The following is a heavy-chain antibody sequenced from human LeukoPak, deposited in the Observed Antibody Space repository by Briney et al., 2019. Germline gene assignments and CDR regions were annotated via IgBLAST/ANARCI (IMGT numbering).Heavy chain of an antibody. CDR3: ARVASGSSWFVYYFDY. Sequence: ASVKVSCKASGYTFTSHYMHWVRQAPGQGLEWMGIINPSGGSTSYAQKFQGKVTMTRDTSTSTVYMELSSLRSEDTAVYYCARVASGSSWFVYYFDYWGQGTLVTVSS. CDR1: GYTFTSHY. D-gene: IGHD6-13*01. V-gene: IGHV1-46*01. J-gene: IGHJ4*02. CDR2: INPSGGST.